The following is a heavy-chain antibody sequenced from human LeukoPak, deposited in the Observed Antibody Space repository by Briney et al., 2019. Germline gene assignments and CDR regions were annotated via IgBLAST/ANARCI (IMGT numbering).Heavy chain of an antibody. Sequence: PGGSLRLSCAASGFTFSSYAMSWVRQAPGKGLEWVSAISGSGGSTYYADSVKGRFTISRDNSKNTLYLQMNSLRAEDTAVYYCAKGRAITMVRGVMGFDYWGQGTLVTVSS. J-gene: IGHJ4*02. D-gene: IGHD3-10*01. CDR3: AKGRAITMVRGVMGFDY. V-gene: IGHV3-23*01. CDR2: ISGSGGST. CDR1: GFTFSSYA.